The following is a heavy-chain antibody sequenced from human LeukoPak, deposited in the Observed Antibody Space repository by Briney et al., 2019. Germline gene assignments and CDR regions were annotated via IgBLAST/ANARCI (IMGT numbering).Heavy chain of an antibody. CDR2: IYYSGST. J-gene: IGHJ3*02. D-gene: IGHD1-26*01. Sequence: SQTLSLTCTVSGGSISSGGYYWSWIRQHPGKGLEWIGYIYYSGSTYYNPSLKSRVTISVDTSKNQFSLKLSSVTAADTAVYYCARGYLEEELLEAFDIWGQGTMVTVSS. CDR1: GGSISSGGYY. CDR3: ARGYLEEELLEAFDI. V-gene: IGHV4-31*03.